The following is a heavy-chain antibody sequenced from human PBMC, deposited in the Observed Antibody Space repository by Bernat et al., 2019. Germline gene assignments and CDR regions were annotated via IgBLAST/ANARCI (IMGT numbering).Heavy chain of an antibody. D-gene: IGHD2-8*01. Sequence: EVQLVESGGGLVQPGGSLRLSCAAPGFTFSSYEMNWVRQAPGKGLEWVSYISSSGSTIYYADSVKGRFTISRDNAKNSLYLQMNSLRAEDTAVYYCGMADKRYYFDYWGQGTLVTVSS. CDR1: GFTFSSYE. V-gene: IGHV3-48*03. J-gene: IGHJ4*02. CDR3: GMADKRYYFDY. CDR2: ISSSGSTI.